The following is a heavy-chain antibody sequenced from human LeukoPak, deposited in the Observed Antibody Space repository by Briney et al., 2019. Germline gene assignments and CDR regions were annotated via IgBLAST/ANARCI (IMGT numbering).Heavy chain of an antibody. J-gene: IGHJ4*02. Sequence: GESLKISRKGSGYSFTTYWIAWVRQMPGKGLEWMGIIYPGDSDTRYSPSFQGQVTISADKSIITAYLQLSSLKASDTAMYYCARRVGGDYYFDYWGQGTLVTVSS. D-gene: IGHD4-17*01. V-gene: IGHV5-51*01. CDR3: ARRVGGDYYFDY. CDR1: GYSFTTYW. CDR2: IYPGDSDT.